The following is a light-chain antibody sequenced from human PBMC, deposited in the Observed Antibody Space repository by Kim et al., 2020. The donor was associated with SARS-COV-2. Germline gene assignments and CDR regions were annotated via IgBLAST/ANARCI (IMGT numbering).Light chain of an antibody. CDR1: SLRSYY. CDR2: GKN. V-gene: IGLV3-19*01. Sequence: SSELTQDPAVSVALGQTVRITCQGDSLRSYYASWYQQKPGQAPVLVIYGKNNRPSGIPDRFSGSSPGHTASLTITGAQAEDEADYYCNSRDSSGNLVVFG. J-gene: IGLJ2*01. CDR3: NSRDSSGNLVV.